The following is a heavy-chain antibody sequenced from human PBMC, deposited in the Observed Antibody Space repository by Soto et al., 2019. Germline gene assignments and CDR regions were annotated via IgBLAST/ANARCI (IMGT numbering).Heavy chain of an antibody. CDR2: ISYDGSNK. CDR3: AKDRSWSNFDY. D-gene: IGHD6-13*01. V-gene: IGHV3-30*18. Sequence: QVQLVESGGGVVQPGRSLRLSCAASGFTFSSYGMHWVRQAPGKGLEWVAVISYDGSNKYYADSVKGRFTISRDNSKNTLYLQMNNLRAEDTAVYYCAKDRSWSNFDYSGQGTLVTVSS. J-gene: IGHJ4*02. CDR1: GFTFSSYG.